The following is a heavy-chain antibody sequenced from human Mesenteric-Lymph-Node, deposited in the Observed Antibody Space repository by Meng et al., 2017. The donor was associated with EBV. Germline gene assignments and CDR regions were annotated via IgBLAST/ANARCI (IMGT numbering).Heavy chain of an antibody. CDR3: ATGERSGYVAH. V-gene: IGHV4-4*02. CDR1: CGSIDSSNW. J-gene: IGHJ5*02. D-gene: IGHD5-12*01. Sequence: GPEVGRPSGHLPRTCAGSCGSIDSSNWWRWVRQPPGQGLEWIGEIFHSGITNYNPSLKNRVIMSVDKSTNQFSLNLISVTAADTATYYCATGERSGYVAHWGQGTLVTVPS. CDR2: IFHSGIT.